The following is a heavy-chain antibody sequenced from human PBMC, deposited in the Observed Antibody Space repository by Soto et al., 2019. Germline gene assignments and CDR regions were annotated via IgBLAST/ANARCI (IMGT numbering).Heavy chain of an antibody. CDR2: IYYSGST. J-gene: IGHJ4*02. CDR1: GGSISSGGYY. CDR3: ARGGYYDSSGYYYFDH. D-gene: IGHD3-22*01. Sequence: QVQLQESGPGLVKPSQTLSLTCTVSGGSISSGGYYWSWIRQHPGKALEWIGYIYYSGSTYYNPSLKSRVTISVDTSKNQFSLKLSSVTAADTAVYYCARGGYYDSSGYYYFDHWGQGTLVTVSS. V-gene: IGHV4-31*03.